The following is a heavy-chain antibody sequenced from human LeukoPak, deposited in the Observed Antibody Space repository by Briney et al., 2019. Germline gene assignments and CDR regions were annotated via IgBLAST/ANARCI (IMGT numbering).Heavy chain of an antibody. Sequence: SETLSLTCAVYGGSFSGYYWSWIRQPPGKGLEWIGEINHSGSTNYNPSLKSRVTISVDTSKNQFSLKLSSVTAADTAVYYCAREYIVVVPAAILRGYNWFDPWGQGTLVTVSS. CDR2: INHSGST. V-gene: IGHV4-34*01. D-gene: IGHD2-2*01. CDR3: AREYIVVVPAAILRGYNWFDP. J-gene: IGHJ5*02. CDR1: GGSFSGYY.